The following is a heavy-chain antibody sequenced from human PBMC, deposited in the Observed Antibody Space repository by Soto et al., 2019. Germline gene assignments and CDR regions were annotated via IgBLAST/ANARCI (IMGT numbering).Heavy chain of an antibody. CDR3: AKDQSGAADI. Sequence: SEILSLTCTVSGASIRTYSWSWIRQSAGKGLEWIGHMYSNGRANYIPSLKSRITMSVDTSKNQFSLNLKFVTAADTAVYFCAKDQSGAADIWGQGTMVTVSS. J-gene: IGHJ3*02. D-gene: IGHD7-27*01. V-gene: IGHV4-4*07. CDR2: MYSNGRA. CDR1: GASIRTYS.